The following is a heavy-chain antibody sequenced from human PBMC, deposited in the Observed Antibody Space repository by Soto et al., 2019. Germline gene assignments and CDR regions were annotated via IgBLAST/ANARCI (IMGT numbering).Heavy chain of an antibody. J-gene: IGHJ5*02. CDR1: GGSISSGGYY. D-gene: IGHD4-17*01. Sequence: QVQLQESGPGLVKPSQTLSLTCTVSGGSISSGGYYWCWIRQHPGKGLEWIGYFHYSGSTYYNQSLKSQFTETVDTSKNQFSLKLSSVTAANTAVYYCARATVTANWFDPWSKGTLVTLSS. CDR2: FHYSGST. V-gene: IGHV4-31*01. CDR3: ARATVTANWFDP.